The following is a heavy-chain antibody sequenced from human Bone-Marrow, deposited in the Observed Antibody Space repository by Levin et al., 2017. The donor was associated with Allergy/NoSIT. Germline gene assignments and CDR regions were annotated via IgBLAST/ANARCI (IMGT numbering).Heavy chain of an antibody. CDR2: IYSGGGT. Sequence: QSGGSLRLSCAASGFTVSSNYMKWVRQAPGKGLEWVSVIYSGGGTYYTNSVKGRFTISRDNSKNTLYLQMNSLRAEDTAVYYCATVNYISGSSLWGQGTLVTVSS. CDR3: ATVNYISGSSL. V-gene: IGHV3-66*02. D-gene: IGHD3-10*01. J-gene: IGHJ4*02. CDR1: GFTVSSNY.